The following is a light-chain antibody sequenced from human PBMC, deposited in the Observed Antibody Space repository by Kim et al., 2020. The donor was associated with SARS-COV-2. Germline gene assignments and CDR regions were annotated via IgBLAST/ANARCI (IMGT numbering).Light chain of an antibody. CDR3: QQSYSTSWT. J-gene: IGKJ1*01. Sequence: ASVGDRVTITCRASQNINNYLNWFQQKPGKAPRLLISDASNLRSGVPSRFSGSRSGTDFSLTISSLQPADFATYYCQQSYSTSWTFGQGTKVDIK. CDR2: DAS. V-gene: IGKV1-39*01. CDR1: QNINNY.